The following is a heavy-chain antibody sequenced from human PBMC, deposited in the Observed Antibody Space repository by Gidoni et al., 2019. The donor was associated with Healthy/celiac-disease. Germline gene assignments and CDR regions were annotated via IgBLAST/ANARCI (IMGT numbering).Heavy chain of an antibody. V-gene: IGHV1-18*01. Sequence: QDQLVQSGAEVKKPGASVKVSCKASGYTFPRYGISWVRQAPGQGLEWMGWISAYNGNTNYSQKLQGSVTMTTDTSTSIAYMELRILRSDDTAVYYCARDVAGIVVVPAAMGYYYYGMDVWGQGTTVTVSS. CDR2: ISAYNGNT. J-gene: IGHJ6*02. CDR3: ARDVAGIVVVPAAMGYYYYGMDV. CDR1: GYTFPRYG. D-gene: IGHD2-2*01.